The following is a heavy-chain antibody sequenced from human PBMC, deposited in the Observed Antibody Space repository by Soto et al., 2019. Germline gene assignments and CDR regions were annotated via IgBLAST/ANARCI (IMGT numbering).Heavy chain of an antibody. CDR2: ISSSSSYI. CDR1: GFTFSSYS. V-gene: IGHV3-21*01. J-gene: IGHJ1*01. D-gene: IGHD2-15*01. CDR3: ARDGWDIVVVVAAFAEYFQH. Sequence: EVQLVESGGGLVKPGGSLRLSCAASGFTFSSYSMNWVRQAPGKGLEWVSSISSSSSYIYYADSVKGRFTISRDNAKNSLYLQMNSLRAEETAVYYCARDGWDIVVVVAAFAEYFQHWGQGTLVTVSS.